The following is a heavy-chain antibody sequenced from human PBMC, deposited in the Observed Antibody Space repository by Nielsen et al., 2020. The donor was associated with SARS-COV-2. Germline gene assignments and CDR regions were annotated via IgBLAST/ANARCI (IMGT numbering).Heavy chain of an antibody. V-gene: IGHV1-2*06. CDR1: GYTFTDYY. CDR2: INPYSGGI. Sequence: VSVKVSCKASGYTFTDYYIHWVRQAPGQGLEWMGRINPYSGGINYAQKFQGTVTMTRDASISTVYMELTSDDTAVYYCARARATIFGLVMSYGMDVWGQGTTVAVSS. D-gene: IGHD3/OR15-3a*01. J-gene: IGHJ6*02. CDR3: ARARATIFGLVMSYGMDV.